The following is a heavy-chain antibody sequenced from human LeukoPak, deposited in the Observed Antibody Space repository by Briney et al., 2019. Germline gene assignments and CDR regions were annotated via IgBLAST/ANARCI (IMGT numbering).Heavy chain of an antibody. D-gene: IGHD3-10*01. CDR1: GFTVSSNY. CDR2: IYSGGST. V-gene: IGHV3-53*01. CDR3: AKDRQGINWFDP. Sequence: GGSLRLSCAASGFTVSSNYMSWVRQAPGKGLEWVSVIYSGGSTYYADSVKGRFTISRDNSKNTLYLQMNSLRAEDTAVYYCAKDRQGINWFDPWGQGTLVTVSS. J-gene: IGHJ5*02.